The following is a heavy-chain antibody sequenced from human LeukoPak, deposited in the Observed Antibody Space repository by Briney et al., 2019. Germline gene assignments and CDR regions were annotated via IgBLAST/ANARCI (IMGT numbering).Heavy chain of an antibody. CDR3: ARELPNDYYFYGLDL. CDR1: GYTFTDYY. J-gene: IGHJ6*02. CDR2: INPNSGGS. V-gene: IGHV1-2*02. D-gene: IGHD2-15*01. Sequence: VASVKAPCKASGYTFTDYYMHWVRQAPGQGLEWMGWINPNSGGSNYPQRFQGRVTMTRDTSITTAYMELSRLTSDDTAVYFCARELPNDYYFYGLDLWGQGTTVTVSS.